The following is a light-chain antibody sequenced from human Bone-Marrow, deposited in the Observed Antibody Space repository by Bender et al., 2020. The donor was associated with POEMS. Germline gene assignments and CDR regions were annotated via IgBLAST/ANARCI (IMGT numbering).Light chain of an antibody. CDR1: SSNIGGNA. CDR2: GND. J-gene: IGLJ3*02. CDR3: SAWDGILNGWV. V-gene: IGLV1-44*01. Sequence: QSVLTQPPSASGTPGQRVTISCSGSSSNIGGNAVNWWQQLPGTAPKLLIYGNDQRPSGVPGRFPGSKSGPFGSLAISGLQSEDEADYFCSAWDGILNGWVFGGGTELAVL.